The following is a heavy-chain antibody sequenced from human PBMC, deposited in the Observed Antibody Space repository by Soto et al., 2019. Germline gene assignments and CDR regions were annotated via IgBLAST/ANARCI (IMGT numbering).Heavy chain of an antibody. D-gene: IGHD3-9*01. CDR3: AREDYDILTGHYGMDV. J-gene: IGHJ6*02. CDR2: IYYSGST. CDR1: GGSISGYY. V-gene: IGHV4-59*01. Sequence: PSETLSLTCTVSGGSISGYYWSWIRQPPGKGLEWIGYIYYSGSTNYNPSLKSRVTISVDTSKNQFSLKLSSVTAADTAVYYCAREDYDILTGHYGMDVWGQGTTVTVSS.